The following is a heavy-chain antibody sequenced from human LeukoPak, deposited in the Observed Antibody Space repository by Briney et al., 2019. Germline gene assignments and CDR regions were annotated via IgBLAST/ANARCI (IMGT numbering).Heavy chain of an antibody. V-gene: IGHV3-48*02. J-gene: IGHJ6*02. D-gene: IGHD2-2*01. CDR3: ARDYSSSGTFFGYYYGMDV. CDR2: ISGSSKII. CDR1: GFTFSSYA. Sequence: GGSLRLSCAASGFTFSSYAMRWVRQAPGKGLEWISYISGSSKIIHWAESLKGRLTISRDNAKNSLYLQMNSLRDEDTAVYYCARDYSSSGTFFGYYYGMDVWGQGTTVTVSS.